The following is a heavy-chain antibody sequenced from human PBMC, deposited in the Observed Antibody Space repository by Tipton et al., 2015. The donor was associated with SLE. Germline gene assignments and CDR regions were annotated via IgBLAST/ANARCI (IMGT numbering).Heavy chain of an antibody. CDR2: INHSGST. D-gene: IGHD3-10*01. V-gene: IGHV4-39*07. Sequence: TLSLTCTVSGGSISSSSYYWGWIRQPPGKGLEWIGEINHSGSTNYNPSLKSRVTISVDTSKNQFSLKLYSVTAADTAVYYCARGSDGSGIPDAFDVWGQGTMVTVSS. CDR1: GGSISSSSYY. CDR3: ARGSDGSGIPDAFDV. J-gene: IGHJ3*01.